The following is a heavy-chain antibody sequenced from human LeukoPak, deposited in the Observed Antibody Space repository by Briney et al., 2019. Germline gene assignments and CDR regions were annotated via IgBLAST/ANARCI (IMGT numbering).Heavy chain of an antibody. CDR2: ISGSGGST. J-gene: IGHJ3*02. Sequence: GGSLRLSCAASGFTLSSYAMSWVRQAPGKGLEWVSAISGSGGSTYYADSVKGRFTISRDNSKNTLYLQMNSLRAEDTAVYYCAEVHGRRYYDSSGRRDAFDIWGQGTMVTVSS. V-gene: IGHV3-23*01. CDR3: AEVHGRRYYDSSGRRDAFDI. CDR1: GFTLSSYA. D-gene: IGHD3-22*01.